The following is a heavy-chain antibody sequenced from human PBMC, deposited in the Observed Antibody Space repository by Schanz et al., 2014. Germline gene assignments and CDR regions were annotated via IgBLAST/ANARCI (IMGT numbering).Heavy chain of an antibody. J-gene: IGHJ4*02. Sequence: QLVESGGGLVQPGRSLRLSCAASGFTVSSNYMSWVRQAPGKGLEWVSVIYGGGITYYADSVKGRFPISRDSSRNTLYLQMNSLRAEDTAVYYCASLYDREYFDYWGQGTLVTVSS. V-gene: IGHV3-66*01. CDR2: IYGGGIT. CDR1: GFTVSSNY. D-gene: IGHD2-8*01. CDR3: ASLYDREYFDY.